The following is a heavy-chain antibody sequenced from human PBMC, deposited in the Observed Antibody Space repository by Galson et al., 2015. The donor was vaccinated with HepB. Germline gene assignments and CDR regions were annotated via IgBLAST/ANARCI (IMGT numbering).Heavy chain of an antibody. CDR3: ARDRITIVRGVIELFDY. J-gene: IGHJ4*02. CDR1: GGSVSSGSYY. CDR2: IYYSGST. Sequence: LSLTCTVSGGSVSSGSYYWSWIRQPPGKGLEWIGYIYYSGSTNYNPSLKSRVTISIDTSKNQFSLKLSSVTAADTAVYYCARDRITIVRGVIELFDYWGQGTLVTVSS. V-gene: IGHV4-61*01. D-gene: IGHD3-10*01.